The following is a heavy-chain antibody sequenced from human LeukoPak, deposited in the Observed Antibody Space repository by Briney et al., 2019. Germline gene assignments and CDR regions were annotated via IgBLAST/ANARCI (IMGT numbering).Heavy chain of an antibody. Sequence: GGSLRLPCAASGFTFSSYWVSWVRQAPGKGLEWVANIKQDGSEKYYVDSVKGRFTISRDNAKNSLYLQMNSLRAEDTAVYYCARERLYSSGCFDYWGQGTLVTVSS. J-gene: IGHJ4*02. D-gene: IGHD6-19*01. CDR1: GFTFSSYW. CDR3: ARERLYSSGCFDY. CDR2: IKQDGSEK. V-gene: IGHV3-7*01.